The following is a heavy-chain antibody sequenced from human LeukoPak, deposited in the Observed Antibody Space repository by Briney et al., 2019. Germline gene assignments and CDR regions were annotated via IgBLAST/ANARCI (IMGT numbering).Heavy chain of an antibody. J-gene: IGHJ3*02. CDR1: GGSISRGGYY. Sequence: PSEPLSLTCTVSGGSISRGGYYWSWIRQHPGKGLEWFGYIYYSGRPYYNPSLKSRVTISVDTSKNQFSLKLSSVTAADTAVYYCARGTADYDILTGYYIQGFFDIWGQGTMVTVSS. D-gene: IGHD3-9*01. CDR3: ARGTADYDILTGYYIQGFFDI. CDR2: IYYSGRP. V-gene: IGHV4-31*03.